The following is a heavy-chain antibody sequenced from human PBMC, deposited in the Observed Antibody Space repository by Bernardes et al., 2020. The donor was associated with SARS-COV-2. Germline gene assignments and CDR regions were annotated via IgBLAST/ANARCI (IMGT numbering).Heavy chain of an antibody. D-gene: IGHD1-1*01. CDR1: GYTFTSNW. V-gene: IGHV5-51*01. J-gene: IGHJ6*02. CDR3: ARQGNPFYYYGMDV. CDR2: IYPGDSDI. Sequence: GESLKISCKGSGYTFTSNWIAWVRQMPGKGLEWMGIIYPGDSDIKYSPSFEGQVTISADTSINTAYLHWSSLKASDTAVYYCARQGNPFYYYGMDVWGQGTAVTVS.